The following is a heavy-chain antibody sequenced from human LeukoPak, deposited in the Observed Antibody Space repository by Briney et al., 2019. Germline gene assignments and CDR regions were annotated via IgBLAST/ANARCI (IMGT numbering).Heavy chain of an antibody. D-gene: IGHD3-9*01. CDR3: ARPPYYDILTGYTDLWGYFDY. V-gene: IGHV3-30*03. CDR2: ISYDGSNK. Sequence: PGGSLRLSCAASGFTFSGYGMYWVRQAPGKGLEWVAVISYDGSNKYYADSVKGRFTISRDNSKNTLYLQMNSLRAEDTAVYYCARPPYYDILTGYTDLWGYFDYWGQGTLVTVSS. J-gene: IGHJ4*02. CDR1: GFTFSGYG.